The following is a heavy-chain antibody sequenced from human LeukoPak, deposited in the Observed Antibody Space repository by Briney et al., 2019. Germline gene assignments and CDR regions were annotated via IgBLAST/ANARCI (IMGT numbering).Heavy chain of an antibody. V-gene: IGHV5-51*01. CDR1: GYPFTSYW. CDR3: ARHRQSSVWAAIVDY. D-gene: IGHD6-19*01. Sequence: PGESLQISCQGFGYPFTSYWTGWVRQPPGKGLEWMGIIHPRDSDTRNSPSFQGQVTISAHKSTSTAYLQWSGLKASDTAMYYCARHRQSSVWAAIVDYWGQGTLVTVSS. CDR2: IHPRDSDT. J-gene: IGHJ4*02.